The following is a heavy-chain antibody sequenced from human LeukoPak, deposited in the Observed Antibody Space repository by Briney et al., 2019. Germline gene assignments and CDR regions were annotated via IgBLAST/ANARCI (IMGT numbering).Heavy chain of an antibody. CDR3: ARDQGGVGY. V-gene: IGHV3-48*01. CDR2: ISSFSGTI. J-gene: IGHJ4*02. CDR1: GITFSSYS. Sequence: PGGSLRLSCVASGITFSSYSMNWVRQAPGKGLEWVSYISSFSGTINYADSVKGRFTISRDNAKNSLYLQMNSLGAEDTAVYYCARDQGGVGYWGQGTLVTVSS. D-gene: IGHD3-16*01.